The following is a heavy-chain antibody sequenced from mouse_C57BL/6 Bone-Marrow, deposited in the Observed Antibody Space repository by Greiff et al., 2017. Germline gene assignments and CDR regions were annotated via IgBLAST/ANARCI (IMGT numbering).Heavy chain of an antibody. CDR1: GFSFTSYG. Sequence: VQLKESGPGLVQPSQRLSITCTVSGFSFTSYGVHWVRQSPGKGLEWLGVLWSGGSTDYNAAFRYRLSLSTVNSKSQDFFKMNSLQADDTAIYYCARMIYDDYDGAVAFWGQGTLVTVSA. J-gene: IGHJ3*01. CDR2: LWSGGST. CDR3: ARMIYDDYDGAVAF. D-gene: IGHD2-4*01. V-gene: IGHV2-2*01.